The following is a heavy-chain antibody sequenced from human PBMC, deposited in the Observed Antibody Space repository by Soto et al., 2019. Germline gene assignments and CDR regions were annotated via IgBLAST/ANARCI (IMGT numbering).Heavy chain of an antibody. CDR2: IYYSGST. Sequence: QLQLQESGPGLVKPSETLSLTCTVSGGSISSSSYYWGWIRQPPGKGLEWIGSIYYSGSTYYNPSLKSRVTISVDTSKNQFSLKLSSVTAADTAVYYCKRSTMVRGAPSDAFDIWGQGTMVTVSS. J-gene: IGHJ3*02. CDR1: GGSISSSSYY. D-gene: IGHD3-10*01. V-gene: IGHV4-39*01. CDR3: KRSTMVRGAPSDAFDI.